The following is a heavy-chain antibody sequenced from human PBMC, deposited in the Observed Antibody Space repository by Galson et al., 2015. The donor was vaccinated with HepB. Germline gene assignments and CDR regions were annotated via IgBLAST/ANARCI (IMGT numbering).Heavy chain of an antibody. CDR1: GYTFTSYA. CDR3: ARDRLAVGGVWGWFDP. Sequence: SVKVSCKASGYTFTSYAMHWVRQAPGQRLEWMGWINAGNGNTKYSQKFQGRVTITRDTSASTAYMELSSLRSEDTAVYYCARDRLAVGGVWGWFDPWGQGTLVTVSS. CDR2: INAGNGNT. V-gene: IGHV1-3*01. D-gene: IGHD6-19*01. J-gene: IGHJ5*02.